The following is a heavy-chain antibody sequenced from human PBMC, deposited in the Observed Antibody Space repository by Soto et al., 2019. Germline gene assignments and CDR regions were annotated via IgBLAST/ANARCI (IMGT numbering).Heavy chain of an antibody. CDR2: SSATDGGT. CDR1: GFTFSTYA. CDR3: ANGESSGWPAFDY. D-gene: IGHD6-19*01. V-gene: IGHV3-23*01. J-gene: IGHJ4*02. Sequence: GGSLRLSCAASGFTFSTYALSCVRQAPGKGLEWFSPSSATDGGTYYADSVTGRFTISRDNSKNTLSLQMNSLRADDTAVYYCANGESSGWPAFDYGGQGTLVTVSS.